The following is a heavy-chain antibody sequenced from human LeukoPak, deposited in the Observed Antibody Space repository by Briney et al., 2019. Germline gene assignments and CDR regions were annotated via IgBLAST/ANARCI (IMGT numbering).Heavy chain of an antibody. Sequence: SETLSLTCTVSGGSISSYYWSWLRQPPGKGLEWIGYIYYSGSTNYNPSLKSRVTISVDTSKNQFSLKLSSVTAADMAVYYCARVKYCSGGSCYRAGFDYWGQGTLVTVSS. V-gene: IGHV4-59*01. J-gene: IGHJ4*02. CDR2: IYYSGST. CDR1: GGSISSYY. D-gene: IGHD2-15*01. CDR3: ARVKYCSGGSCYRAGFDY.